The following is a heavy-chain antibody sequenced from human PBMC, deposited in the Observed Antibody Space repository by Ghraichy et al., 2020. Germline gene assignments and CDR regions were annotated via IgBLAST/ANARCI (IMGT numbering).Heavy chain of an antibody. J-gene: IGHJ4*02. Sequence: SETLSLTCTVYGGSISSPPYYWGWIRQPPGKGLEWLGSIYSTGSTYYNPSLKSRVTTFVDTSNNQVSLKLSSVTAADTAVYYCARGSLLGYSGGWSLGFSYYWGQGTLVTVSS. V-gene: IGHV4-39*01. CDR2: IYSTGST. CDR3: ARGSLLGYSGGWSLGFSYY. D-gene: IGHD6-19*01. CDR1: GGSISSPPYY.